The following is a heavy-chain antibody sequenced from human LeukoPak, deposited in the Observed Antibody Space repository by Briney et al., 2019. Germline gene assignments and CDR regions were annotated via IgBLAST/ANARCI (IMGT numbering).Heavy chain of an antibody. J-gene: IGHJ4*02. D-gene: IGHD3-22*01. CDR2: INHSGST. CDR3: ARERYYYDSSGLDY. Sequence: SETLSLTCAVYGGSLSGYYWSWIRQPPGKGLEWIGEINHSGSTNYNPSLKSRVTISVDTSKNQFSLKLSSVTAADTAVYYCARERYYYDSSGLDYWGQGALVTVSS. V-gene: IGHV4-34*01. CDR1: GGSLSGYY.